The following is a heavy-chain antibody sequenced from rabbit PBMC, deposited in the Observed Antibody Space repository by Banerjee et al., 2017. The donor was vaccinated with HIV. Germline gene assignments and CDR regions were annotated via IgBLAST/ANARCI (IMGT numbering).Heavy chain of an antibody. J-gene: IGHJ4*01. Sequence: QQQLEESGGGLVQPGGTLTPTCKAPGFDFSSSYYICWVRQPPGKGLEWIGCIDTGSGSTYYASWAKGRFTISKTSSTTVTLQMTSLTAADTATYFCARRDAAVSGGDYPPLNLWGPGTLVTVS. CDR3: ARRDAAVSGGDYPPLNL. D-gene: IGHD1-1*01. CDR1: GFDFSSSYY. CDR2: IDTGSGST. V-gene: IGHV1S45*01.